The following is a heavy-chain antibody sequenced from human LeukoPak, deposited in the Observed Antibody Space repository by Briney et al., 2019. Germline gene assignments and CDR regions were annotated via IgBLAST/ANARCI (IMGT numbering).Heavy chain of an antibody. CDR1: GFTFSSYA. CDR2: ISYDGSNK. Sequence: GRSLRLSCAASGFTFSSYAMHWVRQAPGKGLEWVAVISYDGSNKYYADSVKGRFTISRDNSKNTLYLQMNSLRAEDTAVYYCAKASLPYSSSWSGAEYFQHWGQGTLVTVSS. D-gene: IGHD6-13*01. V-gene: IGHV3-30*18. CDR3: AKASLPYSSSWSGAEYFQH. J-gene: IGHJ1*01.